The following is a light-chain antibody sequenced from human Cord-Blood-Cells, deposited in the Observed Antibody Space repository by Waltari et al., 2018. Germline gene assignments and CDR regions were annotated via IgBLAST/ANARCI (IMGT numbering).Light chain of an antibody. J-gene: IGKJ4*01. V-gene: IGKV1-5*03. CDR2: KAS. CDR1: QSISSW. CDR3: QRYNSYPLT. Sequence: DIQMTQSHSTLSASVGYRVTITCRASQSISSWLAWYQQKPGRVPKLLIYKASSLESGVAARFSGSGSGTEFTLAISSLQPDDVATYFCQRYNSYPLTCGGGTKVEIK.